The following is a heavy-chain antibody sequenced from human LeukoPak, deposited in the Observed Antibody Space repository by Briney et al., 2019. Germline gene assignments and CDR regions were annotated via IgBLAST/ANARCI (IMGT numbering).Heavy chain of an antibody. CDR1: GFTFSSYA. D-gene: IGHD3-3*01. J-gene: IGHJ5*02. CDR3: AKDPTIFGVDHDNWFDP. CDR2: ISGSGGST. Sequence: PGGSLRLSCAASGFTFSSYAMSWVRQAPGKGLEWVSAISGSGGSTYYADSVKGRFTISRDNSKNTLYLQMNSLRAEDTAVYYCAKDPTIFGVDHDNWFDPWGQGTLVTVSS. V-gene: IGHV3-23*01.